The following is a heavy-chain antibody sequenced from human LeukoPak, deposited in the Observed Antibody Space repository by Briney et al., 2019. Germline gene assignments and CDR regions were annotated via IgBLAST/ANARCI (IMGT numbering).Heavy chain of an antibody. J-gene: IGHJ3*02. CDR3: AKDRIAAAPPAAFDI. CDR1: GFTFSSYW. V-gene: IGHV3-74*01. D-gene: IGHD6-13*01. Sequence: GGSLRLSCAASGFTFSSYWMHWVRQAPGKGLVWVSRINSDGSSTSYADPVKGRFTISRDNSKNTLYLQMNSLRAEDTAVYYCAKDRIAAAPPAAFDIWGQGTMVTVSS. CDR2: INSDGSST.